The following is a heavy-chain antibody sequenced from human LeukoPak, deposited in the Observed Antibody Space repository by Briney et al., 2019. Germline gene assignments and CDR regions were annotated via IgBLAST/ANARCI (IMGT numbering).Heavy chain of an antibody. V-gene: IGHV4-31*02. CDR3: AREHPPPTNWFDP. J-gene: IGHJ5*02. CDR2: IYYSGST. Sequence: SEALCLSSTVSGGSLSSGSHCSSSIRQHPGNGLEWLGYIYYSGSTYYNPSLKSRVTISVDTSKNQFSLKLSSVTATDTAVYYCAREHPPPTNWFDPWGQGTLVTVSS. CDR1: GGSLSSGSHC.